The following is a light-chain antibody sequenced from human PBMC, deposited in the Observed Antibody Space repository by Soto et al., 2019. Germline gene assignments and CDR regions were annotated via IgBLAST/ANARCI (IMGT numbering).Light chain of an antibody. Sequence: DIVMTQSPDSLAVSLGERDTINCKSSQSVLYSPNNKNYLAWYQQKPGQPPKLLNYWASTRESGVPDRFSGRGSGKDFTLTISSLQAEDVAFYYCQQYHSAPQSFGQGTKVEIK. CDR3: QQYHSAPQS. CDR1: QSVLYSPNNKNY. J-gene: IGKJ1*01. V-gene: IGKV4-1*01. CDR2: WAS.